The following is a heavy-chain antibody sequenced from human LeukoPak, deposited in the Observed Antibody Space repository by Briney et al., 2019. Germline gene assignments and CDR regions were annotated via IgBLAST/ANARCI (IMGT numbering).Heavy chain of an antibody. V-gene: IGHV3-30*03. CDR1: GFTFSTFA. Sequence: PGRSLRLSCAASGFTFSTFAMRWVRQAPGRGLEWVAVISSDGGNTYYADSVKGRFTLSRDNSKNTLYLQMNSLRTADTAVYYCDAHYHDSSGSYRDFWGQGTLVTVSS. CDR2: ISSDGGNT. D-gene: IGHD3-22*01. CDR3: DAHYHDSSGSYRDF. J-gene: IGHJ4*02.